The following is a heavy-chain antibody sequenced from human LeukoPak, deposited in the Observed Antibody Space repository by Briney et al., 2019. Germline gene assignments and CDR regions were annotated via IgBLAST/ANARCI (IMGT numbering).Heavy chain of an antibody. CDR1: GGSISPYY. CDR2: ILYSGST. J-gene: IGHJ6*03. V-gene: IGHV4-59*01. D-gene: IGHD1-1*01. CDR3: ARVKMSRDNVYYYYYLDV. Sequence: SETLSLTCTVSGGSISPYYWNWIRQPPGKGLEWLGHILYSGSTTYNPSLKSRVTISIDKSKNQFSLNLTSVTAADTAVYYCARVKMSRDNVYYYYYLDVWGKGTTVTVSS.